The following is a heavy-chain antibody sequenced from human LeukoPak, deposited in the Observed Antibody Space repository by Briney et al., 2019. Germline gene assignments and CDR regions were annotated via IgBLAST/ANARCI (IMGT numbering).Heavy chain of an antibody. J-gene: IGHJ6*04. D-gene: IGHD3-10*01. Sequence: ASVKVSCKASGYTFTSYYMHWVRQAPGQGLEWLGIINPSGGSTSYAQKFQGRVTMTRDMSTSTVYMELSSLRSEDTAVYYCARDGGVYYYYGSGSYWQELDVWGKGTTVTVSS. CDR3: ARDGGVYYYYGSGSYWQELDV. CDR2: INPSGGST. CDR1: GYTFTSYY. V-gene: IGHV1-46*01.